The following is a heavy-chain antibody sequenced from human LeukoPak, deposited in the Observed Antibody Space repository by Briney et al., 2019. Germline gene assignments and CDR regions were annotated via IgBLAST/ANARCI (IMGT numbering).Heavy chain of an antibody. CDR1: GFTFSSNG. CDR2: IRYDGSNK. J-gene: IGHJ6*03. CDR3: ARSVCSSTSCYEPWDYYYYMDV. V-gene: IGHV3-30*02. Sequence: GGSLRLSCAASGFTFSSNGMHWVRQAPGKGLEWVAFIRYDGSNKYYADSVKGRFTISRDNSKNTLYLQMNSLRAEDTAVYYCARSVCSSTSCYEPWDYYYYMDVWGKGTTVTVSS. D-gene: IGHD2-2*01.